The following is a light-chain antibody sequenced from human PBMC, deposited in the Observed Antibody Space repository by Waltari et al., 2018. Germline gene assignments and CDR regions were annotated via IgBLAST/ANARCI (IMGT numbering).Light chain of an antibody. Sequence: QLVVTQSPSASASLGASVKLTCPLRRGHITYAIAWHQQQPEKGPRYLMKVNSDGSHNKGDGIPDRFSGSSSGAERYLTISSLQSEDEADYYCQTWGTGIQVFGAGTKVTVL. J-gene: IGLJ1*01. CDR2: VNSDGSH. CDR3: QTWGTGIQV. V-gene: IGLV4-69*01. CDR1: RGHITYA.